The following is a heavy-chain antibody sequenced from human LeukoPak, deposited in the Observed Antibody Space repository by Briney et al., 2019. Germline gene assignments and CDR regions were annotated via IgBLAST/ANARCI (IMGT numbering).Heavy chain of an antibody. CDR1: GFTFSGYA. CDR3: AKDIAKNSPYGVDV. V-gene: IGHV3-23*01. CDR2: ISHSGVTT. D-gene: IGHD6-13*01. Sequence: GGSLRLSCAASGFTFSGYAMSWVRQVPGKGLEWVSTISHSGVTTYYADPVRGRYTISRDNSKNTLYLQMNSLGADDTAVYYCAKDIAKNSPYGVDVWGQGTTVTVSS. J-gene: IGHJ6*02.